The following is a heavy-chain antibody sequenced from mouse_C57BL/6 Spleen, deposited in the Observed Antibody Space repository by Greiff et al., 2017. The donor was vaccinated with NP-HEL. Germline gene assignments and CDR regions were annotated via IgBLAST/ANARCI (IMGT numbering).Heavy chain of an antibody. CDR2: INPNNGGT. J-gene: IGHJ2*01. CDR1: GYTFTDYY. D-gene: IGHD1-2*01. CDR3: AREEEITTADFDY. V-gene: IGHV1-26*01. Sequence: EVQLQQSGPELVKPGASVKISCKASGYTFTDYYMNWVKQSHGKSLEWIGDINPNNGGTSYNQKFKGKATLTVDKSSSTAYMELRSLTSEDSAVYYCAREEEITTADFDYWGQGTTLTVSS.